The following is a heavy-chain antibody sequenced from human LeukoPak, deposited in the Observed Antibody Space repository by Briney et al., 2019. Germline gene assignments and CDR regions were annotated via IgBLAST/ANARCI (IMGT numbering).Heavy chain of an antibody. D-gene: IGHD2-2*01. Sequence: KPGGSLRLSCAASGFTFSEYYMTWIRQAPGKGLEWVTYISRSGSTIYYADSVKGRFTISRDNTKNSLYLQMNSLRAKDTAVYYCARAGYCGTTTCSYGWFDPWGQGTLVTVSS. J-gene: IGHJ5*02. CDR2: ISRSGSTI. CDR1: GFTFSEYY. CDR3: ARAGYCGTTTCSYGWFDP. V-gene: IGHV3-11*01.